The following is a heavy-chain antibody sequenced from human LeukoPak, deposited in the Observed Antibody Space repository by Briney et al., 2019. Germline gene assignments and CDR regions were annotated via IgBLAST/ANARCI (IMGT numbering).Heavy chain of an antibody. CDR1: GFTFSSYA. CDR3: AKGRALEVVAAFNY. V-gene: IGHV3-23*01. Sequence: GGSLRLSCAASGFTFSSYAMGWVRQAPGKGLEWVSAISGSGANTYYADSVKGRFTISRVNSMNTLYLQMNSLRADDTAVYYCAKGRALEVVAAFNYWGQGAVVTVSS. J-gene: IGHJ4*02. D-gene: IGHD2-15*01. CDR2: ISGSGANT.